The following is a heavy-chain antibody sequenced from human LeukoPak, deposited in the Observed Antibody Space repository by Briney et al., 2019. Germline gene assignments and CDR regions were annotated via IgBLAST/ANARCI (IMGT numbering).Heavy chain of an antibody. CDR1: GFTFSSYS. Sequence: PGGSLRLSCAASGFTFSSYSMNWVSQAPGKGLEWVSYISSSSSTIYYADSVKGRFTISRDNSKNTLYLQMNSLRAEDTAVYYCARDPLGQPTYYFDYWGQGTLVTVSS. D-gene: IGHD6-13*01. CDR3: ARDPLGQPTYYFDY. V-gene: IGHV3-48*01. J-gene: IGHJ4*02. CDR2: ISSSSSTI.